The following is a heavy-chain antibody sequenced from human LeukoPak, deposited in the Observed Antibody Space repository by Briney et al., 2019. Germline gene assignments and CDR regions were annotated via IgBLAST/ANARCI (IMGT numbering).Heavy chain of an antibody. CDR2: IHYTGST. Sequence: SETLSLTCTVSGASISSGTYYWSWIRQHPGKGPEWIGYIHYTGSTYYNPSLESRVTMSVYRSENQFSLNLSAVSAADTAVYYCAREGLGTAMEYWGQGKLVFVSS. V-gene: IGHV4-31*03. D-gene: IGHD2-21*02. J-gene: IGHJ4*02. CDR3: AREGLGTAMEY. CDR1: GASISSGTYY.